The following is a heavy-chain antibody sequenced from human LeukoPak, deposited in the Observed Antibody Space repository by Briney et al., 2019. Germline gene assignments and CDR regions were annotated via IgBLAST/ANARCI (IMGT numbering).Heavy chain of an antibody. J-gene: IGHJ5*02. V-gene: IGHV1-46*02. CDR2: VNPTGGGT. CDR1: RSSFNDYS. D-gene: IGHD1-26*01. CDR3: AREVSEFSGTYDWFDP. Sequence: GASAKVSCKASRSSFNDYSFHWVRQAPGQGLEYMGRVNPTGGGTRYAQKFQGRVTMTRDMSTSTVYMDLTSLRSDDTAVYYCAREVSEFSGTYDWFDPWGQGTLVTVSS.